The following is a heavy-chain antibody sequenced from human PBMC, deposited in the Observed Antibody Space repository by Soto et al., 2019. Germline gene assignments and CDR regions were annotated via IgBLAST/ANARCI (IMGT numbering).Heavy chain of an antibody. CDR2: INPKFGDT. J-gene: IGHJ6*02. CDR1: GYTFTAYY. V-gene: IGHV1-2*02. Sequence: QVQLVQSGAEVKEPGDSVRVSCEASGYTFTAYYIHWVRQAPGQGLEWMGWINPKFGDTTYAQDFQGRVSMTRDMSISTVYMELSRLTSDDTAIYYCERNMDYYYGRGSGNGHGFWGQGTTVTV. D-gene: IGHD3-10*02. CDR3: ERNMDYYYGRGSGNGHGF.